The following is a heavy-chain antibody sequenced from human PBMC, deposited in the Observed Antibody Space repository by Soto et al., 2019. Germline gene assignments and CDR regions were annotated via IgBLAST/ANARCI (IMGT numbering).Heavy chain of an antibody. Sequence: ASVKVSCKASGYTFTGYYMHWVRQAPGQGLEWMGWINPNSGGTTYAQKFQGRVTMTRDTSISTAYMELSRLRSDVTAVDSCARGGCFMPIPLAGGESWFDPWGQGTLVTVSS. D-gene: IGHD3-16*01. CDR1: GYTFTGYY. CDR2: INPNSGGT. V-gene: IGHV1-2*02. J-gene: IGHJ5*02. CDR3: ARGGCFMPIPLAGGESWFDP.